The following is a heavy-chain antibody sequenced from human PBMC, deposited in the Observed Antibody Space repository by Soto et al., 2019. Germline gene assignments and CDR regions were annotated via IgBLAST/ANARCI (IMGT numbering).Heavy chain of an antibody. V-gene: IGHV3-33*01. Sequence: GGSLRLSCAASGFTFSDYGMHWVRQAPGKGLEWVAVIWYDGSNKYYADSVKGRFTISRDNSKNTVHLQMNSLRAEDTAVYYCARDDIPGIAVATYGLDVWGQGTTVTVSS. D-gene: IGHD6-19*01. J-gene: IGHJ6*02. CDR1: GFTFSDYG. CDR3: ARDDIPGIAVATYGLDV. CDR2: IWYDGSNK.